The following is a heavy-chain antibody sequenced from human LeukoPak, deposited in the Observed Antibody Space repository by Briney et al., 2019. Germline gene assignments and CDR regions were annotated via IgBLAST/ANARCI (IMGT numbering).Heavy chain of an antibody. J-gene: IGHJ4*02. V-gene: IGHV5-51*01. D-gene: IGHD5-24*01. CDR2: IYPGDSDA. Sequence: GKSLNISCKGSGYSFTSYWIDWVRQMPGKGLEWMGIIYPGDSDARYSPSFQGQVTISADKSISTAYLQWSSLKAPDTAMYYCARRSTMARGADYWGQGTLVTVSS. CDR3: ARRSTMARGADY. CDR1: GYSFTSYW.